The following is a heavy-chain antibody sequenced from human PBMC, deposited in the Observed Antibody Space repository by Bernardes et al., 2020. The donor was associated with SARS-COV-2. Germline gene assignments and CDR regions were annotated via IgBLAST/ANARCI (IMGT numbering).Heavy chain of an antibody. V-gene: IGHV4-39*01. CDR2: ITPSRST. CDR3: ARHRITYYSDLIN. CDR1: RASINSDTYY. Sequence: SETLSLTCSVSRASINSDTYYWGWIRQPPGKGLEWIGTITPSRSTYHNPSLKSRVIISVDMSKNQLSLKLISVTAADTAVYYCARHRITYYSDLINWGQGALVTVSS. J-gene: IGHJ4*02. D-gene: IGHD3-22*01.